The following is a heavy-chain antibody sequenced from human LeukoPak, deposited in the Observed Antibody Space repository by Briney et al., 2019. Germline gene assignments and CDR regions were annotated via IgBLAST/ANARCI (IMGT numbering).Heavy chain of an antibody. CDR1: GGSINNYY. V-gene: IGHV4-59*01. CDR3: AREPRYCLAGSCSIMGDAFDI. Sequence: SETLSLTCSVSGGSINNYYWSWIRQPPGKGLEWIGYISETGSTNYDPSLWGRATMSVDTSRNHFSLTLRSVTAADTAVYFCAREPRYCLAGSCSIMGDAFDIWGQGTTVTVSS. D-gene: IGHD2-15*01. CDR2: ISETGST. J-gene: IGHJ3*02.